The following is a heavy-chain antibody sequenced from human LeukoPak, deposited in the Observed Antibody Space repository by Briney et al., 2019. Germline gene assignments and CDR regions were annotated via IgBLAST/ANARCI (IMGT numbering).Heavy chain of an antibody. CDR3: ARVAEEHYDSSGYYFDY. J-gene: IGHJ4*02. V-gene: IGHV1-2*02. Sequence: ASVKVSCKASGYTFTGYYMHWVRQAPGQGLEWMGWINPNSGGTNNEQKFQGRVTMTRDTSISTAYMELSRLRFDDTAVYYCARVAEEHYDSSGYYFDYWGQGTLVTVSS. CDR2: INPNSGGT. D-gene: IGHD3-22*01. CDR1: GYTFTGYY.